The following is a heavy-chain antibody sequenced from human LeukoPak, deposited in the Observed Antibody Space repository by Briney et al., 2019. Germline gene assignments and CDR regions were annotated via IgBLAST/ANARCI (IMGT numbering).Heavy chain of an antibody. CDR1: GDSISSYY. V-gene: IGHV4-4*07. CDR2: IYTSGST. CDR3: ASQVGDILTSHKSKYYYYYMDV. D-gene: IGHD3-9*01. Sequence: SETLSLTCTVSGDSISSYYWSWIRQPAGKGLEWIGRIYTSGSTNYNPSLKSRVTMSVDTSKNQFSLKLSSVTAADTAVYYCASQVGDILTSHKSKYYYYYMDVWGKGTTVTVSS. J-gene: IGHJ6*03.